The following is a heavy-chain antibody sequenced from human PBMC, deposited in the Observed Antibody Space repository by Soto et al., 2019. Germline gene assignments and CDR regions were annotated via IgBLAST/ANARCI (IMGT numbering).Heavy chain of an antibody. V-gene: IGHV1-2*04. CDR2: INPNSGDT. J-gene: IGHJ4*02. CDR3: ASGGSTVTREFDY. CDR1: GYTFTGFF. D-gene: IGHD4-17*01. Sequence: QVQLVQSGAEVKKPGASVKVSCKASGYTFTGFFIHWVRQAPGQGLEWMGWINPNSGDTEYAQNFQGWDTMTRDTSISTAYMELSRLRSDDTAVYYCASGGSTVTREFDYWGQGTLVSVSS.